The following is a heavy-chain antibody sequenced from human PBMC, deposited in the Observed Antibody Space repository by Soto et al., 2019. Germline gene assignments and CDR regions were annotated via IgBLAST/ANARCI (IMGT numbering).Heavy chain of an antibody. J-gene: IGHJ5*02. D-gene: IGHD3-3*01. CDR3: ATLGHYDFWSGFRKGTWFDP. CDR2: INHSGST. CDR1: GGSFIGYY. Sequence: QVQLQQWGAGLLKPSETVSLTCAVYGGSFIGYYGTWIRQPPGKGLEWIGEINHSGSTNYNPSLKSRVSISADTSKNQFSLRLRSVTAADTAVYYCATLGHYDFWSGFRKGTWFDPWGQGTLVTVSS. V-gene: IGHV4-34*01.